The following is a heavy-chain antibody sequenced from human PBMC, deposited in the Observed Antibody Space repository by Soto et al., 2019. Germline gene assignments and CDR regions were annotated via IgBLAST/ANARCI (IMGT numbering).Heavy chain of an antibody. V-gene: IGHV4-59*01. J-gene: IGHJ6*03. D-gene: IGHD2-2*01. CDR3: ARGIVVVPAAIHYYYYMDV. Sequence: SETLSLTCTVSGCSISSYYWSWIRQPPGKGLEWIGYIYYSGSTNYNPSLKSRVTISVDTSKNQFSLKLSSVTAADTAVYYCARGIVVVPAAIHYYYYMDVWGKGTTVTVSS. CDR2: IYYSGST. CDR1: GCSISSYY.